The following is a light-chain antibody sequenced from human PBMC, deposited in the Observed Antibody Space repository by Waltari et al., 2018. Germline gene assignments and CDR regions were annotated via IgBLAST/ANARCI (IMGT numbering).Light chain of an antibody. J-gene: IGLJ2*01. CDR3: SSYAGSDNFLL. CDR2: EVN. CDR1: SSDGGGYNY. V-gene: IGLV2-8*01. Sequence: QSALTQPPSASGSPGQSVTISCTGTSSDGGGYNYVSWYQQAPGKAPRLIIYEVNERPSGVPHRFSGSKSGNTASLTVSGLQPEDEGEYYCSSYAGSDNFLLFGGGTKLTVL.